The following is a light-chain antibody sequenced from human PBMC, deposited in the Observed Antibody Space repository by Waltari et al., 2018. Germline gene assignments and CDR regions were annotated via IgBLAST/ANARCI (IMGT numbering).Light chain of an antibody. CDR1: QSVSRS. V-gene: IGKV3-20*01. Sequence: EIVLTQSPGTLSLSPGERATLSCRASQSVSRSLAWYQQKPGQAPWLLIYGASSRAAGVPDRFSCSGSGTDFSLTISRLEPEEFAVYYCQHYVRLPVTFGQGTKVEIK. CDR2: GAS. J-gene: IGKJ1*01. CDR3: QHYVRLPVT.